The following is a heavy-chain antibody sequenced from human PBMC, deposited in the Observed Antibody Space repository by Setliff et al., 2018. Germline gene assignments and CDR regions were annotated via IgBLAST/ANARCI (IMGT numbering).Heavy chain of an antibody. J-gene: IGHJ2*01. CDR2: ISSTSNTI. CDR3: AKGGVFGSSYFDV. V-gene: IGHV3-48*01. Sequence: GGSLRLSCATSGFSFSGYGMHWVRQAPGKGLEWVSYISSTSNTIYYADSVKGRFTISRDSAKNSLYLQMNSLRAEDTAVYYCAKGGVFGSSYFDVWGRGALVTVSS. D-gene: IGHD3-10*02. CDR1: GFSFSGYG.